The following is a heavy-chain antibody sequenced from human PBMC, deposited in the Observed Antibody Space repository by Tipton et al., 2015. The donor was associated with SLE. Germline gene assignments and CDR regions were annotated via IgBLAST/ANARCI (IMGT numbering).Heavy chain of an antibody. J-gene: IGHJ3*02. Sequence: QSGAEVKKPGASVKVSCKASGYTFTSYYMHWVRQAPGQGLEWMGIINPSGGSTSYAQKFQGRVTMTRDTSTSTVYMELSSLRSEDTAVYYYARDFTRYDYIWGSSDAFDIWGQGTMVAVSS. CDR1: GYTFTSYY. CDR3: ARDFTRYDYIWGSSDAFDI. CDR2: INPSGGST. V-gene: IGHV1-46*01. D-gene: IGHD3-16*01.